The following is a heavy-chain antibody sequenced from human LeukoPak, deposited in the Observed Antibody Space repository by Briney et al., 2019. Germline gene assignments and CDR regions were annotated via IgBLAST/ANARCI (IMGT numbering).Heavy chain of an antibody. CDR3: ARDRLSDGNAFDI. J-gene: IGHJ3*02. CDR1: EFTFSSYS. D-gene: IGHD3-16*02. V-gene: IGHV3-21*01. Sequence: GGSLRLSCAASEFTFSSYSMNWVRQAPGKGLEWVSAISGSRSYTYYADSVKGRFIISRDNSKNTLYLQMNSLRAEDTAVYYCARDRLSDGNAFDIWGQGTMVTVSS. CDR2: ISGSRSYT.